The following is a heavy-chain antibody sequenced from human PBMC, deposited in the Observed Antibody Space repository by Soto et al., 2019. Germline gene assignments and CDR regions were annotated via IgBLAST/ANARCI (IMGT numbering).Heavy chain of an antibody. D-gene: IGHD5-12*01. V-gene: IGHV3-73*02. J-gene: IGHJ4*02. Sequence: EVQLVESGGGLVQPGGSLKLSCGASGFTFSGIAMHWVRQASGKGLEWVGRIRSKSNYYATTYAASVKGRFTVSRDDSYNTAYLQMNNMTSEDTAVYYCPASGYDKFVDSWGQGILVTVSS. CDR2: IRSKSNYYAT. CDR1: GFTFSGIA. CDR3: PASGYDKFVDS.